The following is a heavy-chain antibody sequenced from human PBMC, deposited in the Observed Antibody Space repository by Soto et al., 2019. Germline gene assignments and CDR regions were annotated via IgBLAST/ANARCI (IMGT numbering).Heavy chain of an antibody. CDR3: ARRGVWFGEIDY. Sequence: QVQLVQSGAEVKKPGASVKVSCKASEYTFTGYYIHWVRQAPGQGLEWMGWIDPKSGDTSHAQKFQGRVTRTRDTSISTAYMELSSLRSDDTALYYCARRGVWFGEIDYWGQGTLVTVSS. V-gene: IGHV1-2*02. CDR2: IDPKSGDT. D-gene: IGHD3-10*01. CDR1: EYTFTGYY. J-gene: IGHJ4*02.